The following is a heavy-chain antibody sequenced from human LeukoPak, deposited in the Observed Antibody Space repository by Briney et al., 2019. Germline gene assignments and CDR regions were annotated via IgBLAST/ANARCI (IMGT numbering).Heavy chain of an antibody. J-gene: IGHJ4*02. Sequence: ASVKVSCKASGYVFPGYYIHWVRQAPGQGLECMGRINSDGGGTNFARRFQGRVTMTRDTSINTAYMELNSLRSDDTAVYYCAREKGYYDRSGYYYGEGAFDYWGQGTLVTVSS. V-gene: IGHV1-2*06. D-gene: IGHD3-22*01. CDR3: AREKGYYDRSGYYYGEGAFDY. CDR2: INSDGGGT. CDR1: GYVFPGYY.